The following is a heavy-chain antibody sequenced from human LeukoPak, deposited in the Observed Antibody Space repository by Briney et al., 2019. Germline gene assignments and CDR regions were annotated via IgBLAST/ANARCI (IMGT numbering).Heavy chain of an antibody. CDR3: ARVPRLRFLEWLDDY. D-gene: IGHD3-3*01. CDR1: GYTFTGYY. V-gene: IGHV1-18*04. CDR2: ISAYNGNT. J-gene: IGHJ4*02. Sequence: GASVKVSCKASGYTFTGYYMHWVRQAPGQGLEWMGWISAYNGNTNYAQKLQGRVTMTTDTSTSTAYMELRSLRSDDTAVYYCARVPRLRFLEWLDDYWGQGTLVTVSS.